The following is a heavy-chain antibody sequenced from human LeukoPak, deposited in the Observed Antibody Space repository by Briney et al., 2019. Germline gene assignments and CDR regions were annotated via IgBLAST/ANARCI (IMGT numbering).Heavy chain of an antibody. D-gene: IGHD1-26*01. Sequence: GASVTVSCKASGYTFTGYYMHWVRQAPGQGLEWMGWINPNSGGTNYAQKFQGRVTMTRDTSISTAYMELSRLTSDDTAVYYCARGPLLLYLRAPDYWGQGTLVTVSS. CDR3: ARGPLLLYLRAPDY. CDR2: INPNSGGT. CDR1: GYTFTGYY. J-gene: IGHJ4*02. V-gene: IGHV1-2*02.